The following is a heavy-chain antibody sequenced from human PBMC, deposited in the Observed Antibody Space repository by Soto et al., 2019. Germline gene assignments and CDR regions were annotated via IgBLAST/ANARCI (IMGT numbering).Heavy chain of an antibody. V-gene: IGHV1-69*14. CDR2: AIPIFGTA. D-gene: IGHD4-17*01. CDR3: ASGPDYGGLEPGFDY. J-gene: IGHJ4*02. CDR1: GGTFSSYA. Sequence: QVQLVQSGAEVKKPGSSVKVSCKASGGTFSSYAISWVRQAPGQGLEWMGGAIPIFGTANYAQKFQGRVTIPEDKSKXTAYMELRSLSSEDTAVYYCASGPDYGGLEPGFDYWGQGTLVTVSS.